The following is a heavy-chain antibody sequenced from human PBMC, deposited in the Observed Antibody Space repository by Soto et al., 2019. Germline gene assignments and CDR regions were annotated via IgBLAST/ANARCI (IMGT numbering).Heavy chain of an antibody. CDR3: ARDGSYYDVLTEHYFDV. V-gene: IGHV3-30*04. Sequence: QVQLVESGGGVVQPGRSLRLYCAASGFTFSSYAMPWVRQAPGKGLEWVAVISDDGTNKDYADSVKGRFTISRDKSKSTLDLQMDSLRPEDTAVYYCARDGSYYDVLTEHYFDVWGQGTLVSVSA. CDR1: GFTFSSYA. D-gene: IGHD3-9*01. J-gene: IGHJ4*02. CDR2: ISDDGTNK.